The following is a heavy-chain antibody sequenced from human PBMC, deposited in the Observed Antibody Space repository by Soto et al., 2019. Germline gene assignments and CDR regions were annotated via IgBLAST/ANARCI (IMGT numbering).Heavy chain of an antibody. CDR3: ARSDDSTSYPLDL. D-gene: IGHD4-4*01. CDR2: MNPRSGGS. V-gene: IGHV1-2*02. J-gene: IGHJ5*02. Sequence: VASVKVSCKASGYTFTGYYIHWVRQAPGQGLEWMGWMNPRSGGSKYAQASQDRVTMTRDASISTAYMEMTSLRHGDTAVYFCARSDDSTSYPLDLWGPGTLVTSPQ. CDR1: GYTFTGYY.